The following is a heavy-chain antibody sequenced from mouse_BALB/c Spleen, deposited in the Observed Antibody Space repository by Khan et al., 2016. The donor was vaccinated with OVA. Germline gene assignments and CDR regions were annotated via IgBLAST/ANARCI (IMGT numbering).Heavy chain of an antibody. V-gene: IGHV3-2*02. CDR3: ARSLYYSDSYAMDY. Sequence: EVQLQESGPGLVKPSQSLSLTCTVTGYSITSDYAWNWIRQFPGNKLEWMGHISSTGSTSYNPSLKSRISITRDTSKNQFFLHLNSVTTEDTATYYCARSLYYSDSYAMDYWGQGTSVTVSS. J-gene: IGHJ4*01. D-gene: IGHD2-13*01. CDR2: ISSTGST. CDR1: GYSITSDYA.